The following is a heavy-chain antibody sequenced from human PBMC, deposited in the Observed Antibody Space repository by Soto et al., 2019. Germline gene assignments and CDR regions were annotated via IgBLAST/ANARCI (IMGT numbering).Heavy chain of an antibody. CDR3: SRDWDHMDV. V-gene: IGHV3-21*02. D-gene: IGHD1-26*01. CDR1: GFSFRSYS. Sequence: QLVESGGGLVQPGESLRLACAGSGFSFRSYSFNWVRQAPGKGLEWVSSVSNGGSYTYYADSVKGRFTISRDNAENSAFLQMNSLRAEDTAVYYCSRDWDHMDVWGKGTTVTVS. CDR2: VSNGGSYT. J-gene: IGHJ6*03.